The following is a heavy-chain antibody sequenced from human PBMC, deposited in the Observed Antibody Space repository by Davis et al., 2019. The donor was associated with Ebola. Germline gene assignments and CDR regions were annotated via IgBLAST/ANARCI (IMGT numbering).Heavy chain of an antibody. Sequence: GGSLRLSCAASGFTLNFYTMNWVRQAPGKGLEWVSSISSSNNYIYYADSVKGRFTISRDNSKNTLYLQMNSLRAEDTAVYYCARASYSRTDLDYWGQGTLVTVSS. J-gene: IGHJ4*02. CDR1: GFTLNFYT. V-gene: IGHV3-21*01. CDR3: ARASYSRTDLDY. CDR2: ISSSNNYI. D-gene: IGHD2-15*01.